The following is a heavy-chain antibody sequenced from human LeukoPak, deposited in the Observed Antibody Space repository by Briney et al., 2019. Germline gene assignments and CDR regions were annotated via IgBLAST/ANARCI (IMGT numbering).Heavy chain of an antibody. D-gene: IGHD1-26*01. J-gene: IGHJ4*02. CDR1: GDSISSRSYY. V-gene: IGHV4-39*07. CDR3: AKDLRPYGQWEPDY. Sequence: SETLSLTCTVSGDSISSRSYYWGWIRQPPGKGLEWIGTIYYSGSTYFNPSLESRVIISIDTSKNQFSLRLSSVTAEDTAVYYCAKDLRPYGQWEPDYWGQGTLVTVSS. CDR2: IYYSGST.